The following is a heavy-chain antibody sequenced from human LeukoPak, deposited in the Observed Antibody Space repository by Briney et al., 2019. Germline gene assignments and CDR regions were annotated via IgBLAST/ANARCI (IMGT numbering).Heavy chain of an antibody. D-gene: IGHD3-9*01. CDR2: ISWNSGSI. J-gene: IGHJ4*02. V-gene: IGHV3-9*01. CDR3: AKDPTYDILTGSFDY. Sequence: GGSLRLSCAASGFTFDDYAMHWVRQAPGKGLEWVSGISWNSGSIDYADSVKGRFTISRGNAKNSLYLQMNSLRAEDTALYYCAKDPTYDILTGSFDYWGQGTLVTVSS. CDR1: GFTFDDYA.